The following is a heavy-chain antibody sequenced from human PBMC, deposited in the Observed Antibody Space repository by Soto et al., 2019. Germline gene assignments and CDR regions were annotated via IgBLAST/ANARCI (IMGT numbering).Heavy chain of an antibody. CDR2: IIPIFGTT. CDR3: GSVGYCSSTNCLFYYYHYGMDV. J-gene: IGHJ6*02. Sequence: KVSCKASGGTFSSHAISWVRQAPGRGLEWMGGIIPIFGTTNYAQNFRARVTITADESTSTAYMELSSLTSEDTAVYYCGSVGYCSSTNCLFYYYHYGMDVWGQGTTVTVSS. CDR1: GGTFSSHA. V-gene: IGHV1-69*01. D-gene: IGHD2-2*03.